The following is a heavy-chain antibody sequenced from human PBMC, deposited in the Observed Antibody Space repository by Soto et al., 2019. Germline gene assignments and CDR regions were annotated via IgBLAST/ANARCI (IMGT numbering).Heavy chain of an antibody. CDR2: IIPIFGTA. V-gene: IGHV1-69*06. CDR1: GGTFSSYA. Sequence: QVQLVQSGAEVKKPGSSVKVSCKASGGTFSSYAISWVRQAPGQGLEWMGGIIPIFGTANYAQKFQGRVTITADKSTSTAYMELSSLRAEDTAVYYCAGGITGTKVRGRGYYYYYCMDVWGQGTTVTVSS. CDR3: AGGITGTKVRGRGYYYYYCMDV. J-gene: IGHJ6*02. D-gene: IGHD1-7*01.